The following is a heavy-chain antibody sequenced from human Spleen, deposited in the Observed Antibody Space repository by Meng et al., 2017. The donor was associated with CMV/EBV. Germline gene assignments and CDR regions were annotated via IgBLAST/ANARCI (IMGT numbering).Heavy chain of an antibody. CDR2: ISGSGGST. D-gene: IGHD6-6*01. V-gene: IGHV3-23*01. Sequence: GGSLRLSCAASGFTFSSYAMSWVRQAPGKGLEWVSAISGSGGSTYYADSVKGRFTISRDNSKNTLYLQMNSLRAEDTAVYYCAKDGLSIEALPPPLDYWGQGTLVTVSS. CDR1: GFTFSSYA. J-gene: IGHJ4*02. CDR3: AKDGLSIEALPPPLDY.